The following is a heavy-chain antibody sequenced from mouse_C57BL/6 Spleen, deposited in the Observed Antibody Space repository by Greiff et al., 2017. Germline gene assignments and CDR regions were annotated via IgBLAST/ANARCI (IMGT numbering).Heavy chain of an antibody. J-gene: IGHJ1*03. CDR1: GFSLTSYA. CDR2: IWTGGGT. D-gene: IGHD2-1*01. V-gene: IGHV2-9-1*01. Sequence: VKLMESGPGLVAPSQSLSITCTVSGFSLTSYAISWVRQPPGKGLEWLGVIWTGGGTNYNSALKSRLSISKDNSKSQVFLKMNSLQTDDTARYYCARTIYYGNYDWYFDVWGTGTTVTVSS. CDR3: ARTIYYGNYDWYFDV.